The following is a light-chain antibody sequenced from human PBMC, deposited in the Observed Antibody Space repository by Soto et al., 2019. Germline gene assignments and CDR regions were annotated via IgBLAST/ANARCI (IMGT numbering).Light chain of an antibody. CDR2: EVN. CDR3: SSYTSGSTLV. CDR1: SSDVGHYIR. Sequence: QSALTQPPSVSGSPGQSVTISCTGTSSDVGHYIRVSWYQQPPGTAPKVIIYEVNNRPSGVPDRFSGSKSGNTASLTISGLQAEDEADYYCSSYTSGSTLVFGGGTQLTVL. V-gene: IGLV2-18*02. J-gene: IGLJ2*01.